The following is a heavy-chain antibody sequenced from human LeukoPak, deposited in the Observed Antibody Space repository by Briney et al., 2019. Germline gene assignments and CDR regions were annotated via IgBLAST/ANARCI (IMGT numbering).Heavy chain of an antibody. V-gene: IGHV3-20*04. Sequence: GGSLRLSCAASGFTFDDYGMSWVRQAPGKGLEWVSGINWNGSSTGYADSVKGRFTISRDSAKNSLYLQMDSLRAEDTALYYCARVYGGNPGGPFDYWGQGTLVTVSS. D-gene: IGHD4-23*01. CDR2: INWNGSST. CDR1: GFTFDDYG. CDR3: ARVYGGNPGGPFDY. J-gene: IGHJ4*02.